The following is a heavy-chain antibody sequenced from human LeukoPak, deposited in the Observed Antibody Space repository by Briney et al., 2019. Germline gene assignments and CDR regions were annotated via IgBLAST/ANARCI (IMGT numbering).Heavy chain of an antibody. D-gene: IGHD3-9*01. CDR3: ARDTGYYPHWYFDL. CDR1: GGSISSYY. J-gene: IGHJ2*01. Sequence: SETLSLTCTVSGGSISSYYWSWIRQPPGKGLEWIGYIYYSGSTNYNPSLKSRVTISVDTSKNQFSLKPSYVTAADTAVYYCARDTGYYPHWYFDLWGRGTLVTVSS. CDR2: IYYSGST. V-gene: IGHV4-59*01.